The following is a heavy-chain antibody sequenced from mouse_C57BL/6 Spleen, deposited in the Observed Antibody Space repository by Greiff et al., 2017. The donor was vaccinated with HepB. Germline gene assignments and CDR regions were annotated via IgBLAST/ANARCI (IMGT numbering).Heavy chain of an antibody. J-gene: IGHJ2*01. CDR2: INPNYGTT. CDR1: GYSFTDYN. V-gene: IGHV1-39*01. D-gene: IGHD2-5*01. Sequence: EVQLQQSGPELVKPGASVKISCKASGYSFTDYNMNWVKQSNGKSLECIGVINPNYGTTSYNQKFKGKATLTVDQSSSTAYMQLNSLTSEDSAVYYCARSAYYSNYDYFDYWGQGTTLTVSS. CDR3: ARSAYYSNYDYFDY.